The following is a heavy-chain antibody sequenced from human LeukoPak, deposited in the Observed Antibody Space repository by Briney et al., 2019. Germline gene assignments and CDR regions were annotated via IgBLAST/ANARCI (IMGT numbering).Heavy chain of an antibody. CDR2: IYTSGST. V-gene: IGHV4-4*07. CDR3: TREEGGTTVDY. J-gene: IGHJ4*02. D-gene: IGHD1-1*01. CDR1: DSSMSGYY. Sequence: SETLSLTCAVPDSSMSGYYWSWIRQSPGKGLEWIGRIYTSGSTNYNPSLKSRVTMSVDTSKNQFSLKVNSVTAADTAAYYCTREEGGTTVDYWGQGTLVTVSS.